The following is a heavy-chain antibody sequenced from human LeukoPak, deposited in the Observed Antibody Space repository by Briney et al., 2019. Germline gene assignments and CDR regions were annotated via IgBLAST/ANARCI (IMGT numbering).Heavy chain of an antibody. D-gene: IGHD4-17*01. J-gene: IGHJ6*02. Sequence: GGSLRLSCAASGFTFDDYAMHWVRQAPGKGPEWVSGISWNSGSIGYADSVKGRFTISRDNAKNSLYLQMNSLRAEDTALYYCAKDLSTTFYYYGMDVWGQGTTVTVSS. CDR3: AKDLSTTFYYYGMDV. CDR2: ISWNSGSI. CDR1: GFTFDDYA. V-gene: IGHV3-9*01.